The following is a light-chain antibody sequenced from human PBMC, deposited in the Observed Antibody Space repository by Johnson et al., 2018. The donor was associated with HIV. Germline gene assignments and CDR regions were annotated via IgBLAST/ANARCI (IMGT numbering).Light chain of an antibody. CDR3: GTWDSSLSAGEV. J-gene: IGLJ1*01. CDR1: SSNIENNY. V-gene: IGLV1-51*01. CDR2: DNN. Sequence: QSVLTQPPSVSAAPGQKVTISCSGSSSNIENNYVSWYQQLPGTAPKLLVYDNNKRPSGIPDQFSGSKSGTSATMGITGLQTGDEADYYCGTWDSSLSAGEVFGTGTKVTVL.